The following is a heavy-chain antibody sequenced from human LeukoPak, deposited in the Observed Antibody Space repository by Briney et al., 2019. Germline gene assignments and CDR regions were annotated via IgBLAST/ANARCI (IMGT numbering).Heavy chain of an antibody. CDR2: ISGSGGST. CDR1: GFTFSSYA. J-gene: IGHJ4*02. D-gene: IGHD3-10*01. CDR3: ASRDYYGSGSVPAFDY. V-gene: IGHV3-23*01. Sequence: PGGSLRLSCAVSGFTFSSYAMNWVRQAPGKGLEWVSAISGSGGSTYYADSVKGRFTISRDNSKNTLYLQMNSLRAEDTAVYYCASRDYYGSGSVPAFDYWGQGTLVTVSS.